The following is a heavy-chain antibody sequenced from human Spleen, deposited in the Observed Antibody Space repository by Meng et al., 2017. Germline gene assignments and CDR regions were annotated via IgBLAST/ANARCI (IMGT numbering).Heavy chain of an antibody. Sequence: QAQLVQSGAEVKKPGASVKVSCKASGYTFIDYYMHWVRQAPGQGLEWMGRINPNSGGADYAQKFQGRVTMTRDKSISTAYMELTRLGFDDTAVYYCAKALGWGSSPDYWGQGILVTVSS. CDR2: INPNSGGA. CDR3: AKALGWGSSPDY. CDR1: GYTFIDYY. D-gene: IGHD2-21*01. V-gene: IGHV1-2*06. J-gene: IGHJ4*02.